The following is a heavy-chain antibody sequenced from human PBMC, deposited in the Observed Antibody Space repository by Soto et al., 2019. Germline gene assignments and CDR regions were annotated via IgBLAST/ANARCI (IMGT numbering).Heavy chain of an antibody. CDR3: ASVETQRYYYGMDV. CDR1: KDTFSSYA. CDR2: IIPIFGTA. J-gene: IGHJ6*02. D-gene: IGHD2-15*01. Sequence: QVQLVQSGAEVKKPGSSMKVSCKTSKDTFSSYAISWVRQAPGQGLEWMGGIIPIFGTANYAQKFQGRVTITADESTSTAYMELSSLRSEDAAVYYCASVETQRYYYGMDVWGQGTTVTVSS. V-gene: IGHV1-69*12.